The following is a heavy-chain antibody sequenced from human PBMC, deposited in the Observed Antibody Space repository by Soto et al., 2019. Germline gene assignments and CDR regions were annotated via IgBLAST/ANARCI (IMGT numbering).Heavy chain of an antibody. Sequence: EVQLVQSGGGSVQPGGSLRLSCAASGFTFTNYWMHWVRQVPGKGLVWVSRIDGVGTGTSYSDSVRGRFTISRDNAENTLYLQMYSLRAEDTAVYYGTTVFEYWGQGTPVTVSS. CDR1: GFTFTNYW. J-gene: IGHJ4*02. CDR3: TTVFEY. V-gene: IGHV3-74*01. CDR2: IDGVGTGT.